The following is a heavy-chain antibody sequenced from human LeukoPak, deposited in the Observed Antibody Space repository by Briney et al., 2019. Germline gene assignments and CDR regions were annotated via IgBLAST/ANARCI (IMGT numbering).Heavy chain of an antibody. V-gene: IGHV4-59*11. CDR3: ARETLNYGMDV. D-gene: IGHD3-16*01. CDR1: GGSISSHY. Sequence: SETLSLTCTVSGGSISSHYWSWIRQPPGKGLEWIGYIYYSGSTNYNPSLKSRVIMSVDMSNNQFSLKLGSVTAADTAVYYCARETLNYGMDVWGQGTTVTVSS. CDR2: IYYSGST. J-gene: IGHJ6*02.